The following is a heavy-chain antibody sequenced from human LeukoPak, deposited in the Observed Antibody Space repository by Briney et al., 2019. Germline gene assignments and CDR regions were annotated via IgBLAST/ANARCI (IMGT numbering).Heavy chain of an antibody. CDR1: GFTFSSYE. D-gene: IGHD3-22*01. J-gene: IGHJ4*02. V-gene: IGHV3-48*03. Sequence: GGSLRLSCAASGFTFSSYEMNWVRQAPGKGLEWLSYISSSGSTIYYADSVKGRFTISRDNAKNSLYLQMNSLRAEDTAVYYCTSKTVYYDSSGYYPLKNYWGQGTLVTASS. CDR3: TSKTVYYDSSGYYPLKNY. CDR2: ISSSGSTI.